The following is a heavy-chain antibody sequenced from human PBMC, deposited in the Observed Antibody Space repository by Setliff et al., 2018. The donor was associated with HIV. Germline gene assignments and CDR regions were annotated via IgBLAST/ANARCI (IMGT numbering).Heavy chain of an antibody. Sequence: ASVKVSCKASGYSLSTYAISWVRQAPGQGLEWMGWIDSNNGNRNFAQKFRGRVTMTTDISTNTAYMEERSRSFDETAVYYCVRLTADRTNYYYYMDVWGKGTTVTVSS. V-gene: IGHV1-18*01. CDR2: IDSNNGNR. D-gene: IGHD2-8*01. CDR3: VRLTADRTNYYYYMDV. J-gene: IGHJ6*03. CDR1: GYSLSTYA.